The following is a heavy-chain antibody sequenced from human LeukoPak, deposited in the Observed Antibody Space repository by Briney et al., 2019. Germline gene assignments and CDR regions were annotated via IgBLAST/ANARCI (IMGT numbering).Heavy chain of an antibody. CDR2: IYYSGST. CDR3: ARDYCGGDCYNGWFDP. J-gene: IGHJ5*02. D-gene: IGHD2-21*01. CDR1: GGSISSGDYY. V-gene: IGHV4-30-4*08. Sequence: SQTLSLTCTVSGGSISSGDYYWSWIRQPPGKGLEWIGYIYYSGSTYYNPSLKSRVTISVDTSKNQFSLKLSSVTAADTAVYYCARDYCGGDCYNGWFDPWGQGTLVTVSS.